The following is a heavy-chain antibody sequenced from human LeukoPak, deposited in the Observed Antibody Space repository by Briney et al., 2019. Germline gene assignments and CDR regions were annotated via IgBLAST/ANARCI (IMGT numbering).Heavy chain of an antibody. Sequence: GGSLRLSCAVSGLTFTNYWMSWVRQAPGKGLEWVGRIKGKTDGGTTEYAAPVKGRFTISRDDSKNTVHLAMNSLETDDTGVYYCATGARGRDWGQGTLVTVSS. J-gene: IGHJ4*02. CDR1: GLTFTNYW. V-gene: IGHV3-15*01. D-gene: IGHD3-10*01. CDR2: IKGKTDGGTT. CDR3: ATGARGRD.